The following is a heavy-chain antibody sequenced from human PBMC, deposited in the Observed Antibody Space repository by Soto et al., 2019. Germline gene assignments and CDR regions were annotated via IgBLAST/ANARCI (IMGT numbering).Heavy chain of an antibody. CDR3: ARDLAARPYYYYGMDV. J-gene: IGHJ6*02. D-gene: IGHD6-6*01. Sequence: ASVKVSCQAAGYAYTGYYMHWVRQAPGQGLEWMGWINPNSGGTNYAQKFQGWVTMTRDTSISTAYMELSRLRSDDTAVYYCARDLAARPYYYYGMDVWGQGTTVTVSS. CDR2: INPNSGGT. V-gene: IGHV1-2*04. CDR1: GYAYTGYY.